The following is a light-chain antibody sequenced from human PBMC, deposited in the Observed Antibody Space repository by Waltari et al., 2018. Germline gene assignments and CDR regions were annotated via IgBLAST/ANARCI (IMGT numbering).Light chain of an antibody. CDR2: DAS. J-gene: IGKJ5*01. Sequence: DIQMTQSPSSLSASVVDRVTITCQASQDITNYLNWYQQKPGKAPKLLIFDASNLATGVPSRFGGSGSGTDFTFTISDLQPEDFATYYCQQYDNLPITFGQGTRLEIK. V-gene: IGKV1-33*01. CDR3: QQYDNLPIT. CDR1: QDITNY.